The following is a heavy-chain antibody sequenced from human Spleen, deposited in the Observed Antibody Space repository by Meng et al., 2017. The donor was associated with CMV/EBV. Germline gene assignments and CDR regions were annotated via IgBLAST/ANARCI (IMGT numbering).Heavy chain of an antibody. J-gene: IGHJ3*02. CDR3: ARDSGLDI. D-gene: IGHD2-15*01. CDR2: INPNNGGT. Sequence: ASVKVSCKASGYTFTGYRIHWVRQAPGQGLVWMGWINPNNGGTNYAQKFQGRVTMTRDTSINTVYMELSRLRSDDTAVYYCARDSGLDIWGQGTMVTVSS. CDR1: GYTFTGYR. V-gene: IGHV1-2*02.